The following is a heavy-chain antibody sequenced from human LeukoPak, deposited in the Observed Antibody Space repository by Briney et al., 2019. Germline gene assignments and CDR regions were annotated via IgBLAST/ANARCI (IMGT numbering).Heavy chain of an antibody. CDR2: IYYSGST. Sequence: SQTLSLTCTVSGGSISSGDYYWSWIRQPPGKGLEWIGYIYYSGSTYYNPSLKSRVTISVDTSKNQFSLKLSSVTAADTAVYYCARSVVVINNWFDPWGQGTLVTVSS. CDR1: GGSISSGDYY. D-gene: IGHD3-22*01. V-gene: IGHV4-30-4*01. CDR3: ARSVVVINNWFDP. J-gene: IGHJ5*02.